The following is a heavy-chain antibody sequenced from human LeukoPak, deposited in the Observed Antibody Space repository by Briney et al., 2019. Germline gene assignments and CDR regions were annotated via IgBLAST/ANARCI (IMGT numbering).Heavy chain of an antibody. J-gene: IGHJ4*02. D-gene: IGHD1-26*01. CDR2: IYYSGST. CDR1: GGSISSYY. Sequence: SETLSLTCTVSGGSISSYYWSWIRQPPGNGLEWIGYIYYSGSTNYNPSLKSRVTISVDTSKNQFSLKLSSVTAADTAVYYCASSGSYYGAYDYWGQGTLVTVSS. V-gene: IGHV4-59*01. CDR3: ASSGSYYGAYDY.